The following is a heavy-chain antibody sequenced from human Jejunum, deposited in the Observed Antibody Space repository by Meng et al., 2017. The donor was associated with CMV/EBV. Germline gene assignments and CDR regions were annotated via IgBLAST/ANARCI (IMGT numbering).Heavy chain of an antibody. Sequence: RSFAIRWVRQAPGQGLEWMGAVIPMFPTRKYAQKFQGRVTFTTDESTTTAHMELSSLRSEDTAVYYCARDLRGSGLLDYYYGLDVWGQGTTVTVSS. D-gene: IGHD3-16*01. J-gene: IGHJ6*02. CDR3: ARDLRGSGLLDYYYGLDV. CDR1: RSFA. CDR2: VIPMFPTR. V-gene: IGHV1-69*05.